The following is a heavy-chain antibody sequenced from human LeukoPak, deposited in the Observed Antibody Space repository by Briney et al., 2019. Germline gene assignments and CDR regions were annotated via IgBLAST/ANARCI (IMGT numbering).Heavy chain of an antibody. V-gene: IGHV3-48*04. D-gene: IGHD4-17*01. CDR1: GFTFSNYS. CDR2: ISSTSTTI. CDR3: VKTTVSFGGLIRTDAFDI. Sequence: GGSLRLSCAASGFTFSNYSMNWVRQAPGKGLEWVSWISSTSTTIYYADSVKGRFNISRDNSKNTLYLQMHSLRPEDTSIFYCVKTTVSFGGLIRTDAFDIWGQGTMVTVSS. J-gene: IGHJ3*02.